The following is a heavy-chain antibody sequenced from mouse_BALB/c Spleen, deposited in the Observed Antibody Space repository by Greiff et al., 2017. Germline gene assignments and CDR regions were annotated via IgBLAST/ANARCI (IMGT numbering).Heavy chain of an antibody. V-gene: IGHV5-17*02. J-gene: IGHJ4*01. CDR3: ARGGRVDMDY. D-gene: IGHD3-3*01. CDR1: GFTFSSFG. CDR2: ISSGSSTI. Sequence: EVQVAESGGGLVQPGGSRKLSCAASGFTFSSFGMHWVRQAPEKGLEWVAYISSGSSTIYYADTVKGRFTISRDNPKNTLFLQMTSLRSEDTAMYYCARGGRVDMDYWGQGTSVTVSS.